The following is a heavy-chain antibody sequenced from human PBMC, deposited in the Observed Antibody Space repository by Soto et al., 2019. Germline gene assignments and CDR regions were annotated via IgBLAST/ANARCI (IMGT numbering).Heavy chain of an antibody. D-gene: IGHD1-26*01. Sequence: PSETLSLTCAVSGYSISSGYYRGWIRQPPGKGLEWIGNIYHSGSTYYNPSLKSRVTISVDTSKNQFSLKLSSVTAADTAVYYCARGGAAAYFDYWGQGTLVTVSS. CDR3: ARGGAAAYFDY. V-gene: IGHV4-38-2*01. J-gene: IGHJ4*02. CDR2: IYHSGST. CDR1: GYSISSGYY.